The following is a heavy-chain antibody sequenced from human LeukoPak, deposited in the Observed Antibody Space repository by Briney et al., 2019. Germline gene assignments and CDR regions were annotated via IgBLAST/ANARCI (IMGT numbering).Heavy chain of an antibody. J-gene: IGHJ5*02. V-gene: IGHV1-2*02. Sequence: SVKVSCKASGYTFIGYYMHWERQAPGQGIEWMGWINPNSGGTNYAQKFQGRVTMTRDTSISTAYTELNRLRSDATAVYYGCRDQEAGERFYIWCEPWGEGGLVTVSS. CDR1: GYTFIGYY. CDR3: CRDQEAGERFYIWCEP. CDR2: INPNSGGT. D-gene: IGHD1-26*01.